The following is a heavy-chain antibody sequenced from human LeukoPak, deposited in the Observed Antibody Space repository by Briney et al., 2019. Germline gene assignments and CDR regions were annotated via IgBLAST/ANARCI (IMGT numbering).Heavy chain of an antibody. CDR3: ARGSSSLGRFDP. CDR1: GGSMSSSPYY. CDR2: IYYTGST. D-gene: IGHD6-13*01. J-gene: IGHJ5*02. V-gene: IGHV4-39*01. Sequence: SETLSLTCTVSGGSMSSSPYYWGWIRQPPGKGSEWIGSIYYTGSTYCNPSLKSRVTMSVDTSRNQFSLKVTSVTAADTAVYYCARGSSSLGRFDPWGQGTLVTVSS.